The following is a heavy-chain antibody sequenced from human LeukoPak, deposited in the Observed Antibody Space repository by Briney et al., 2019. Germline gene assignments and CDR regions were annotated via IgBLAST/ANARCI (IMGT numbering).Heavy chain of an antibody. Sequence: ASVKVSCKASGYTFTGYYMHWVRQAPGQGLEWMGWINPNSGGTNYAQKFQDRVTMTRDTSISTAYMELSRLRSDDTAVYYCARGSGVVRRTHFDYWGQGTLVTVSS. V-gene: IGHV1-2*02. J-gene: IGHJ4*02. CDR3: ARGSGVVRRTHFDY. D-gene: IGHD3-10*01. CDR1: GYTFTGYY. CDR2: INPNSGGT.